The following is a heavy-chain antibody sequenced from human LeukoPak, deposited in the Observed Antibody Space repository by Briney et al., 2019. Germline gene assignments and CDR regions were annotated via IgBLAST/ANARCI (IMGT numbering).Heavy chain of an antibody. J-gene: IGHJ5*02. CDR1: GYTFSDYD. V-gene: IGHV1-8*01. Sequence: ASVKLSCTASGYTFSDYDINWVRQAAGQGLGWMGWMNPITGSTGYVQKFRGRIIMTRDTSITTAFMELTSPTSVDTAIYYCARVKRFPTVWFDPWGQGTLVSVSS. CDR2: MNPITGST. CDR3: ARVKRFPTVWFDP. D-gene: IGHD3-10*01.